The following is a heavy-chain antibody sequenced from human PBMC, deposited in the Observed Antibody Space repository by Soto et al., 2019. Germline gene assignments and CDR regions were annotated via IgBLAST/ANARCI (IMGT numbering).Heavy chain of an antibody. CDR2: IYYSGST. CDR1: GGSISSGDYY. Sequence: ASETLSLTCTVSGGSISSGDYYWSWIRQPPGKGLEWIGYIYYSGSTYYNPSLKSRVTISVDTSKNQFSLKLSSVTAADTAVYYCASTQDCSGNRCYSYYYYGMDVWGQGTTVTVSS. J-gene: IGHJ6*02. CDR3: ASTQDCSGNRCYSYYYYGMDV. D-gene: IGHD2-15*01. V-gene: IGHV4-30-4*01.